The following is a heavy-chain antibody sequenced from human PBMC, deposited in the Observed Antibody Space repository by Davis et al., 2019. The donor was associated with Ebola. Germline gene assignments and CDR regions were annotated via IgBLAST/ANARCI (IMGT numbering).Heavy chain of an antibody. CDR1: VITFSSYD. D-gene: IGHD3-3*01. Sequence: PGGSLRLSCTDSVITFSSYDMTWVRQAPGKGLEWVSAISGSGGSTYYADSVKGRFTISRDNSKKTLYLQMNSLRAEDTAVYYCAKSGLSFGVVKYHYGMDVWGKGTTVTVSS. V-gene: IGHV3-23*01. J-gene: IGHJ6*04. CDR3: AKSGLSFGVVKYHYGMDV. CDR2: ISGSGGST.